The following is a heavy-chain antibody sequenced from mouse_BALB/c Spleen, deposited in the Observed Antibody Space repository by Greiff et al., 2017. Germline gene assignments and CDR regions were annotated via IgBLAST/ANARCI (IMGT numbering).Heavy chain of an antibody. CDR2: IWGDGST. CDR3: ARDYYYGSSPFAY. V-gene: IGHV2-6-7*01. CDR1: GFSLTGYG. D-gene: IGHD1-1*01. Sequence: VQLKESGPGLVAPSQSLSITCTVSGFSLTGYGVNWVRQPPGKGLEWLGMIWGDGSTDYNSALKSRLSISKDNSKSQVFLKMNSLQTDDTARYYCARDYYYGSSPFAYWGQGTLVTVSA. J-gene: IGHJ3*01.